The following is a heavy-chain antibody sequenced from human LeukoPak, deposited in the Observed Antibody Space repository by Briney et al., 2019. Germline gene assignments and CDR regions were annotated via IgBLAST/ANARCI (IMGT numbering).Heavy chain of an antibody. Sequence: ASVKVSCKASGYTFTGYYMHWVRQAPGQGLEWMGWINPNSGGTNYAQKFQGRVTMTGDTSISTAYMELSRLRSDDTAVYYCARGDYYDSSGYYTHWGQGTLVTVSS. J-gene: IGHJ4*02. D-gene: IGHD3-22*01. CDR2: INPNSGGT. CDR1: GYTFTGYY. V-gene: IGHV1-2*02. CDR3: ARGDYYDSSGYYTH.